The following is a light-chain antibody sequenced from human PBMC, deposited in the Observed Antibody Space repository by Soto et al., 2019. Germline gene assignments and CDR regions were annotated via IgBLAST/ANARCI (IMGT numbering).Light chain of an antibody. Sequence: AIRMTQSPSSLSASTGDRVTITCRASQGISSNLAWYQQKPGKAPKLLIYAASTLQSGVPSRFSGSGSGTDFTLTISCLQSEDFATYYCQQYYSYPGFTFGPGTKVDIK. CDR3: QQYYSYPGFT. CDR2: AAS. CDR1: QGISSN. J-gene: IGKJ3*01. V-gene: IGKV1-8*01.